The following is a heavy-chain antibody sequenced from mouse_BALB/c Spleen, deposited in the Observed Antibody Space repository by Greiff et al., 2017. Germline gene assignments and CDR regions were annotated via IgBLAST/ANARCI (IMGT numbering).Heavy chain of an antibody. J-gene: IGHJ4*01. Sequence: VQLQQSGAELVKPGASVKLSCTASGFNIKDTYMHWVKQRPEQGLEWIGRIDPANGNTKYDPKFQGKATITADTSSNTAYLQLSSLTSEDTAVYYCARFYDGYYNYAMDYWGQGTSVTVSS. CDR2: IDPANGNT. CDR1: GFNIKDTY. D-gene: IGHD2-3*01. V-gene: IGHV14-3*02. CDR3: ARFYDGYYNYAMDY.